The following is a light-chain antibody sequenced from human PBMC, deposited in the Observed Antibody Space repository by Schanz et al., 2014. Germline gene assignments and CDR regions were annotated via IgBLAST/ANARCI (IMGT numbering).Light chain of an antibody. CDR3: CSYAGSSTFHVV. CDR1: SSDVGGYKY. J-gene: IGLJ2*01. V-gene: IGLV2-14*01. Sequence: QSALTQPASVSGSPGQSITISCTGSSSDVGGYKYVSWYQQHPGKAPKLMIYDVTNRPSGVSNRFSGSKSGDTASLTISGLQAEDEADYYCCSYAGSSTFHVVFGGGTKLTV. CDR2: DVT.